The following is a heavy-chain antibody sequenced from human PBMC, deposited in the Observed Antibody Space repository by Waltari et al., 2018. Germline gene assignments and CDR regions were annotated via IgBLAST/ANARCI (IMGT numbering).Heavy chain of an antibody. CDR1: GFRFSNYW. J-gene: IGHJ6*02. V-gene: IGHV3-74*01. D-gene: IGHD3-10*01. CDR2: SGKYETGI. CDR3: ARLAPRTYRSPVPGRHYYYGMDV. Sequence: EERLLESGGGLVQPGDSMRLSCAGSGFRFSNYWMNWVRQAPGRGLVVCERSGKYETGISYADSVKGRLTISRDNAKNTVYLQMKRLRVEDTAVYYCARLAPRTYRSPVPGRHYYYGMDVWGQGTTVTVSS.